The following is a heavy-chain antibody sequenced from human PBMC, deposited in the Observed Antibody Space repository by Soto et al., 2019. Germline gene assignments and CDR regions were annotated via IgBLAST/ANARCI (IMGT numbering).Heavy chain of an antibody. CDR2: IXXXXXT. CDR3: ARGPYGSFTY. V-gene: IGHV4-30-4*01. D-gene: IGHD3-10*01. CDR1: GGSIISGDYY. Sequence: TLSLTCTVSGGSIISGDYYWSWIRKPPGXGLEXIGXIXXXXXTXXXPSLKSRLTIAVDTPKNQFYLKLNSVTAADSAVYYCARGPYGSFTYSGQGTLVTVSS. J-gene: IGHJ4*02.